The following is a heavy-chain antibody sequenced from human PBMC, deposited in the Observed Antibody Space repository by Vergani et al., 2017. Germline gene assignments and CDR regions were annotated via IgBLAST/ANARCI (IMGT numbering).Heavy chain of an antibody. CDR3: ARSYGYDAFDV. CDR2: IYPNGNG. CDR1: GGSFSGYY. J-gene: IGHJ3*01. V-gene: IGHV4-34*01. Sequence: QVQLQQWGAGLLKLSETLSLTCAVYGGSFSGYYWSWIRQPPGKGLEWIGRIYPNGNGNYNESLRSRLTMSIDTSRSQFSLSLSSVTAADTAVYYCARSYGYDAFDVWGQGTKVTVSS. D-gene: IGHD3-10*01.